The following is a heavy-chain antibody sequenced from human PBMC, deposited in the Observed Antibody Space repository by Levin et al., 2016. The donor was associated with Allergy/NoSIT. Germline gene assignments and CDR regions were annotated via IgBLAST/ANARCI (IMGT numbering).Heavy chain of an antibody. V-gene: IGHV4-59*01. CDR2: IYYSGST. D-gene: IGHD6-13*01. J-gene: IGHJ6*02. CDR3: ARDRIAAAGTYYYYYGMDV. Sequence: WIRQPPGKGLEWIGYIYYSGSTNYNPSLKSRVTISVDTSKNQFSLKLSSVTAADTAVYYCARDRIAAAGTYYYYYGMDVWGQGTTVTVSS.